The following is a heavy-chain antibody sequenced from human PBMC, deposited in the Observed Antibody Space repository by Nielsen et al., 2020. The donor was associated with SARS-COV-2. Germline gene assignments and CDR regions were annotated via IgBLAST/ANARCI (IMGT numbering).Heavy chain of an antibody. J-gene: IGHJ4*02. CDR3: AREGHSQSVIVINSYVDY. D-gene: IGHD3-10*01. V-gene: IGHV3-NL1*01. CDR2: IYSGGST. CDR1: GFTFSGFP. Sequence: GESLKISCAASGFTFSGFPMHWVRQAPGKGLEWVSVIYSGGSTYYADFVKDRFTISRDNSKNTLYLEMKSLRAEDTAVYYCAREGHSQSVIVINSYVDYWGQGTLVTVSS.